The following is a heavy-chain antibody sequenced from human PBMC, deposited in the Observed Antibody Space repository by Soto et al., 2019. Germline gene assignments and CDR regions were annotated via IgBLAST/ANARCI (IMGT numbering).Heavy chain of an antibody. CDR2: INAGNGNT. J-gene: IGHJ4*02. D-gene: IGHD6-19*01. CDR1: GYTFTSHA. Sequence: ASVKVSCKASGYTFTSHAMHWVRQAPGQRLEWMGWINAGNGNTKYSQTFQGRVSMTRDTSASTAYMELSSLRSEDTAVYYCARDDSSGWYYYLDFWGRGTLVPSPQ. V-gene: IGHV1-3*01. CDR3: ARDDSSGWYYYLDF.